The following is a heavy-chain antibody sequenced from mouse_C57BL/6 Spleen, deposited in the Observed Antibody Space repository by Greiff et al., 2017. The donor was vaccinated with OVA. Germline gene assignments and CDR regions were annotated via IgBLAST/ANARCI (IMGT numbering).Heavy chain of an antibody. Sequence: EVHLVESGGDLVKPGGSLKLSCAASGFTFSSYGMSWVRQTPDQRLEWVATISSGGSYTYYPDSVKGRFTISRDNAKNTLYLQISSLKSEDTAMDYCASYLGRGFDYWGQGTTLTVSA. J-gene: IGHJ2*01. CDR2: ISSGGSYT. V-gene: IGHV5-6*01. D-gene: IGHD4-1*01. CDR1: GFTFSSYG. CDR3: ASYLGRGFDY.